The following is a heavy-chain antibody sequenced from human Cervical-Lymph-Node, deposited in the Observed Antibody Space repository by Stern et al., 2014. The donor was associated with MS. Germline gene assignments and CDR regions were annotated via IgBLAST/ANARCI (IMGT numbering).Heavy chain of an antibody. V-gene: IGHV4-59*01. D-gene: IGHD3-9*01. CDR1: GGSIRSYY. J-gene: IGHJ4*02. CDR3: ARATDILTGHYPYYFDY. CDR2: IYYSGST. Sequence: QLQLQESGPGLVKPSATLSLTCSVSGGSIRSYYWSWIRQPPGKGLEWIGYIYYSGSTHYNPSLKSRVTISVDTSKNQFSLKLSPVTAADTAVYYCARATDILTGHYPYYFDYWGQGTLVTVSS.